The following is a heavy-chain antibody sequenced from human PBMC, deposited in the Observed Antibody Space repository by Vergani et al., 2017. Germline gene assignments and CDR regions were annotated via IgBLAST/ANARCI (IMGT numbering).Heavy chain of an antibody. V-gene: IGHV4-30-4*08. CDR2: IYYSGIT. CDR3: ARARGYNYSSLH. D-gene: IGHD5-24*01. CDR1: GHSINGGDYY. Sequence: QVQLQESGPGQVKPSQTLSLTCSVSGHSINGGDYYWGWIRQSPGKGLEWLGYIYYSGITYYSPSLRARLSMSVDTSKNQFSLKLTSVTAADTAVYYCARARGYNYSSLHWGRGTLVTVSS. J-gene: IGHJ4*02.